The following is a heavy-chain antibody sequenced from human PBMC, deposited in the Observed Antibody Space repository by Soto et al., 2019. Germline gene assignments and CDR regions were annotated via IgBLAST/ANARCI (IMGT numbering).Heavy chain of an antibody. CDR3: AKRIPIELLLLAF. CDR2: ISYDGSNK. CDR1: GGTCGNHG. J-gene: IGHJ6*03. D-gene: IGHD2-21*02. V-gene: IGHV3-30-3*01. Sequence: AASGGTCGNHGGRWVRKAPSKGLEWVAVISYDGSNKYYADSVKGRFTISRDNSKNTLYLRMNSLRAEDTAVDYVAKRIPIELLLLAFWGKGSSVTGS.